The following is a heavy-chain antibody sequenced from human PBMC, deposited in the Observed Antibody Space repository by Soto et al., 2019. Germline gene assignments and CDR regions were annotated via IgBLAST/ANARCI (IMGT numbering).Heavy chain of an antibody. CDR3: VRTARGYSYGYADY. CDR2: ISAYNGNT. D-gene: IGHD5-18*01. J-gene: IGHJ4*02. CDR1: GYTFINYG. V-gene: IGHV1-18*01. Sequence: QVQLVQSGAEVKKPGASVKVSCKASGYTFINYGVTWVRQAPGQGLEWMGWISAYNGNTNYAQKLQGRVTMTTDTSTSTAYMELRSLRSDDTAMYYCVRTARGYSYGYADYWGQGTLVTVSS.